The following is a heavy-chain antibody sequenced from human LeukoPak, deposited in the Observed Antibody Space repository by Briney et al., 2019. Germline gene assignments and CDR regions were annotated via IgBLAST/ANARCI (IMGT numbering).Heavy chain of an antibody. Sequence: GGSLRLSCAASGLTLSSHWMSWVRQAPGKGLEWVANINQDGSEKYYVDSVKGRFTMSRDNAKNSLYLQMNSLRAEDTAVYYCAKKRGYDFWSGYPDIWGQGTMVTVSS. D-gene: IGHD3-3*01. CDR2: INQDGSEK. CDR1: GLTLSSHW. V-gene: IGHV3-7*03. CDR3: AKKRGYDFWSGYPDI. J-gene: IGHJ3*02.